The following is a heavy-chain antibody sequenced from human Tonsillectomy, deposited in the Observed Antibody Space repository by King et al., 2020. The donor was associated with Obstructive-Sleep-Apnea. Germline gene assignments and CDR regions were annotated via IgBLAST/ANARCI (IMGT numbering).Heavy chain of an antibody. J-gene: IGHJ4*02. V-gene: IGHV3-15*01. CDR1: GFSFNNAW. CDR2: RKGNTDGGTA. CDR3: TTDRGIPSAPLFDS. Sequence: VQLVESGGGLVKPGGSLRLSCATSGFSFNNAWVSWVRQAPGEVLEWVGHRKGNTDGGTADCAEPVKGSFTISRDDSKNMLYLQMNSLKTEDSAVYYCTTDRGIPSAPLFDSWGQGTLVTVSS.